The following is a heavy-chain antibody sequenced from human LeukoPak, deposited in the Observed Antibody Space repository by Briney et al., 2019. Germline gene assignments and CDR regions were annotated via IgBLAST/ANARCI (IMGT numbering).Heavy chain of an antibody. V-gene: IGHV3-15*01. CDR3: TTDRYSSSPESKNYYYYYMDV. Sequence: GGSLRLSCAASGFTFSNAWMSWVRQAPGKGLELVGRIKSKTDGGTTDYAAPVKGRFTISRDDSNNTLYLQMNSLKTEDTAVYYCTTDRYSSSPESKNYYYYYMDVWGKGTTVTVSS. CDR1: GFTFSNAW. D-gene: IGHD6-6*01. CDR2: IKSKTDGGTT. J-gene: IGHJ6*03.